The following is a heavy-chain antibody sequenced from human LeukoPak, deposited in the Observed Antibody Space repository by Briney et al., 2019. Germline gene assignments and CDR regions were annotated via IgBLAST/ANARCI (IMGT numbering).Heavy chain of an antibody. CDR1: GFTFSSYA. J-gene: IGHJ4*02. D-gene: IGHD3-3*01. V-gene: IGHV3-30*04. CDR3: ARDSGGYESDYFDY. CDR2: ISYDGSNK. Sequence: GGSLRLSCAASGFTFSSYAMHWVRQAPGKGLEWVAVISYDGSNKYYADSVKGRFTISRDNSKNTLYPQMNSLRAEDTAVYYCARDSGGYESDYFDYWGQGTLVTVSS.